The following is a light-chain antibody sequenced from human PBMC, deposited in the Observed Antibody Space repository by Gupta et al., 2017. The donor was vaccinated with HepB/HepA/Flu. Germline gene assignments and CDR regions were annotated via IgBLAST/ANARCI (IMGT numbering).Light chain of an antibody. Sequence: QSVLTQPPSASGTPGQRVTISCSGSSSNIGSNIVNWYQQLPGTAPKLLIYSNNQRPSGVPDRFAGSKSGTSASRAISGLQSEDEADYYCAARDDSLNGRVFGGGTKVTVL. CDR3: AARDDSLNGRV. CDR1: SSNIGSNI. V-gene: IGLV1-44*01. CDR2: SNN. J-gene: IGLJ3*02.